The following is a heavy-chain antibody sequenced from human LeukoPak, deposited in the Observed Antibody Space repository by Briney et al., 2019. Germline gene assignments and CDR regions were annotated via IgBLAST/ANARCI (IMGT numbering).Heavy chain of an antibody. J-gene: IGHJ6*02. V-gene: IGHV3-30-3*01. CDR1: GFTFSSYA. CDR2: ISYDGSNK. CDR3: AREPHYYGMDV. Sequence: PGRSLRVSCAASGFTFSSYAMHWVRQAPGNGLEWVAVISYDGSNKYYADSVKGRFTISRDNSKNTLYLQMNSLRAEDTAVYYCAREPHYYGMDVWGQGTTVTVSS.